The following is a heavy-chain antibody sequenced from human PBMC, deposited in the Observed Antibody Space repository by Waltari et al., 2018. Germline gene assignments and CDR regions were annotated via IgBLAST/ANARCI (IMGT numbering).Heavy chain of an antibody. CDR1: GGSISTSTHY. V-gene: IGHV4-39*02. CDR2: VYYNGNV. J-gene: IGHJ4*02. D-gene: IGHD3-10*01. Sequence: QLQLQESGPRLVKSSETLSLTCTVSGGSISTSTHYWAWIRQTPGKGPEWIGSVYYNGNVYYHPYLESRVTLSVDTSKNHFSLDLESVTTADTSMYFCAGSFGGSGRYRFDCWGQGILVTVSS. CDR3: AGSFGGSGRYRFDC.